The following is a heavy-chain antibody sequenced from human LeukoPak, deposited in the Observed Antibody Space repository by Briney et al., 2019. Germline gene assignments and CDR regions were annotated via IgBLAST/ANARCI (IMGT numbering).Heavy chain of an antibody. CDR3: ARVGTYYDILAGFDY. V-gene: IGHV4-30-4*01. CDR2: IYYSGST. CDR1: GGSISSGDYY. J-gene: IGHJ4*02. D-gene: IGHD3-9*01. Sequence: SETLSLTCTVSGGSISSGDYYWSWIRQPPGKGLEWIGYIYYSGSTYYNPSLKCRVTISVDTSKNQFSLKLSSVTAADTAVYYCARVGTYYDILAGFDYWGQGTLVTVSS.